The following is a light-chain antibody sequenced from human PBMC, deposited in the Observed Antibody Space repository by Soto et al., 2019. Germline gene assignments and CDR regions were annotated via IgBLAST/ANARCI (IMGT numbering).Light chain of an antibody. CDR2: DVS. CDR3: QQYDNLSGRLT. CDR1: QDISNH. V-gene: IGKV1-33*01. Sequence: DIQMTQSPSSLSASVGDRVTITCQASQDISNHLNWYQQKPGKAPKLLIYDVSNLETGVPSRFSGSGSGTDFTFTISSLQPYDFATDYCQQYDNLSGRLTFGPGTKLDFK. J-gene: IGKJ3*01.